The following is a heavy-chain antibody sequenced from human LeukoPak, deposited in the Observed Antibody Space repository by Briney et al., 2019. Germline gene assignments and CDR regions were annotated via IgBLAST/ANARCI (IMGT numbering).Heavy chain of an antibody. CDR1: GFTVSSNY. CDR3: ARDMVIVVAMMEANAFDI. Sequence: GGSLRLSCAASGFTVSSNYMSWVRQAPGKGLEWVSGISGTSGGSTYYADSVKGRFTISRDNAKNSLYLQMNSLRAEDTAVYYCARDMVIVVAMMEANAFDIWGQGTMVTVSS. D-gene: IGHD3-22*01. V-gene: IGHV3-66*01. J-gene: IGHJ3*02. CDR2: ISGTSGGST.